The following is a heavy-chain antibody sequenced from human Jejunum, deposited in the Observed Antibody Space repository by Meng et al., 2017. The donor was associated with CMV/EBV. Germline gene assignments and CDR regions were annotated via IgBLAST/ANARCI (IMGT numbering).Heavy chain of an antibody. CDR2: FYSSDTY. CDR3: ARGPGASTREGFDH. D-gene: IGHD1-26*01. Sequence: VRLQESGPGLVKPSETLSLTCTVSGGSINNYYWSWIRQSAGKGLEWIGRFYSSDTYNYHPSLNSRVTMSLDTSRKQFSLILSSVTAADTARYYCARGPGASTREGFDHWGLGTLVTVSS. J-gene: IGHJ4*02. CDR1: GGSINNYY. V-gene: IGHV4-4*07.